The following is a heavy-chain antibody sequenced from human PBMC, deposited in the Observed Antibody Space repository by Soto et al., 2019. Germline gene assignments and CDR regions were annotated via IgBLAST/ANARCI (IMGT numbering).Heavy chain of an antibody. J-gene: IGHJ6*02. V-gene: IGHV5-51*01. CDR2: IYPGDSDT. CDR1: GYSFTSYW. Sequence: HGESLKISCKGSGYSFTSYWIGWVRQMPGKGLEWMGIIYPGDSDTRYSPSFQGQVTISADKSISTAYLQWSSLKASDTAMYYCARGDYYDSSGYYSYYYGMAVWGQGTTVTVSS. D-gene: IGHD3-22*01. CDR3: ARGDYYDSSGYYSYYYGMAV.